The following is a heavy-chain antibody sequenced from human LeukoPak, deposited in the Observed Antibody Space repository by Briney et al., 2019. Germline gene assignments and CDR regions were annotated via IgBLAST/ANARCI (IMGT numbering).Heavy chain of an antibody. V-gene: IGHV1-3*04. Sequence: GASVKVSCKASGYTFTSYGISWVRQAPGQRPEWMGWINSGNSNTKYDQKFQGRVTITRDTSANTAYMELRSLRSEDTAVYYCAREQWLGSFYYYYYGLDVWGQGTTVTVSS. D-gene: IGHD6-19*01. CDR1: GYTFTSYG. CDR2: INSGNSNT. CDR3: AREQWLGSFYYYYYGLDV. J-gene: IGHJ6*02.